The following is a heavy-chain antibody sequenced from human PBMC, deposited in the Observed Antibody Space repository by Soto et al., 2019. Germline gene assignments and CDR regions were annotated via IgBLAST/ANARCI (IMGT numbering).Heavy chain of an antibody. Sequence: INPSGGSTTYAQKFQGRVTMTRDTSTSTVYMELSSMRSEDTAVYFWARGSSIRLEWLFGYLGQGTLVTVSS. V-gene: IGHV1-46*01. J-gene: IGHJ4*02. D-gene: IGHD3-3*01. CDR3: ARGSSIRLEWLFGY. CDR2: INPSGGST.